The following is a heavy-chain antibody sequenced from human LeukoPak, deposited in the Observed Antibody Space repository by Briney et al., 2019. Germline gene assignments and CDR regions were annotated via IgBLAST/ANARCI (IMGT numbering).Heavy chain of an antibody. CDR3: ARDFDGPRASDY. J-gene: IGHJ4*02. V-gene: IGHV3-74*01. CDR1: GFTFSYFW. CDR2: INTDGSYS. D-gene: IGHD4-17*01. Sequence: GGSXRXSXAXXGFTFSYFWMHWFRQTPGKGLVWVSCINTDGSYSTYADSVKGRFSLSRDTVRHTLYLQMTSLRAEDSAVYYCARDFDGPRASDYWGQGISVTVSS.